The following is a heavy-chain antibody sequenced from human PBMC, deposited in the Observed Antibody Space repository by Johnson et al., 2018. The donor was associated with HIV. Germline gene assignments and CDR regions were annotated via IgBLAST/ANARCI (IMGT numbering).Heavy chain of an antibody. CDR3: ARSPLRYLGWSYGFDI. V-gene: IGHV3-7*03. D-gene: IGHD3-9*01. CDR1: GFTFSSYW. CDR2: IKQDGSEK. Sequence: VQLVESGGGLVQPGGSLRLSCAASGFTFSSYWMSWVRQAPGKWLEWVANIKQDGSEKYYVDSVKGRFTMSRDNAKNSVYLQMNSLRAEDPAVYYCARSPLRYLGWSYGFDIWGQGTIVTVSS. J-gene: IGHJ3*02.